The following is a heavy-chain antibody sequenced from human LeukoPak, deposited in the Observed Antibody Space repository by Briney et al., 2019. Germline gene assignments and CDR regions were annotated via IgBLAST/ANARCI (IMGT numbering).Heavy chain of an antibody. V-gene: IGHV3-7*02. J-gene: IGHJ4*02. CDR3: ARMVRLDY. CDR1: GFTLSNSL. D-gene: IGHD3-10*01. CDR2: IKQDGSEK. Sequence: GGSLRLSCAASGFTLSNSLMSWVRQAPGKGLEWVANIKQDGSEKYYVDSVKGRFSISRDNAKNSLYLQMNSLRAEDTAVYYCARMVRLDYWGQGTLVTVSS.